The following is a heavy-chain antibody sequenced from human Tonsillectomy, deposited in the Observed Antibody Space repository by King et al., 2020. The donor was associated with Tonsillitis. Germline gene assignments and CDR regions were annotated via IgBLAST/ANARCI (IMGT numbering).Heavy chain of an antibody. CDR3: ARETPYYYDNSGYYPGYFDL. CDR2: IWYDGSNK. CDR1: GFTFSSYG. J-gene: IGHJ2*01. V-gene: IGHV3-33*08. Sequence: VQLVESGGGVVQPGRSLRLSCAASGFTFSSYGLHWVRQAPGKGLEWVARIWYDGSNKYYADSVKGRFTISRDTSKNTLYLQMNSLRAEDTAVYYCARETPYYYDNSGYYPGYFDLWGRGTLVTVSS. D-gene: IGHD3-22*01.